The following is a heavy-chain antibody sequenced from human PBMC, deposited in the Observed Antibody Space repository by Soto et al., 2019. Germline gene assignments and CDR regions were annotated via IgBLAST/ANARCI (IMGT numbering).Heavy chain of an antibody. J-gene: IGHJ3*02. D-gene: IGHD6-19*01. Sequence: GGSLRLSCTASGFTVSSNYMSGVRQAPGKGLNWGSAIYIVGSTYYADSVKARFTISRENSKNTLYLQMTSLRAEATAVYYRARDLGSSACYYAFDMWGKGTMVTV. CDR2: IYIVGST. CDR1: GFTVSSNY. V-gene: IGHV3-53*01. CDR3: ARDLGSSACYYAFDM.